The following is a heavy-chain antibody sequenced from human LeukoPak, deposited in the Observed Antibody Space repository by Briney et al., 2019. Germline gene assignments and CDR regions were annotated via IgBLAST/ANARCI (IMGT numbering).Heavy chain of an antibody. V-gene: IGHV3-66*01. CDR1: GFTVSSNS. J-gene: IGHJ4*02. CDR3: ARKHYYDSSGFFAPMDY. Sequence: PGGSLSLSCAASGFTVSSNSMSWVRQAPGKGLEWVSVIYSGGSTFYADSVKGRFTISRDNSKNTLYLQMNSLRAEDTAVYYCARKHYYDSSGFFAPMDYWGQGTLVTVSS. CDR2: IYSGGST. D-gene: IGHD3-22*01.